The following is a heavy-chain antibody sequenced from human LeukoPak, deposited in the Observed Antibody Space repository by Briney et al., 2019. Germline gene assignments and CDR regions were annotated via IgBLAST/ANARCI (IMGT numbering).Heavy chain of an antibody. CDR3: ASNQLLSMGWSNWFDP. V-gene: IGHV1-8*01. CDR2: MNPNSGNT. CDR1: GYTFTSYD. Sequence: ASVKVSCKASGYTFTSYDINWVRQATGQGLERMGWMNPNSGNTGYAQKFQGRVTMTRNTSISTAYMELSSLRSEDTAVYYRASNQLLSMGWSNWFDPWGQGTLVTVSS. J-gene: IGHJ5*02. D-gene: IGHD2-2*01.